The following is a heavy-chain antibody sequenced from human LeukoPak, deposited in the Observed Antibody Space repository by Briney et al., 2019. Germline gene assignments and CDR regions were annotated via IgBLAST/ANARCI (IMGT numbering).Heavy chain of an antibody. V-gene: IGHV4-31*03. Sequence: PSETLSLTCTVSGGSISSGGYYWSWIRQHPGKGLEWIGYIYYSGSTYYNPSLKSRVTISIDTSKNQFSLKLSSVTAADTAVYYCARARYDSSGYYRLGYFDLWGRGTLVTVSS. D-gene: IGHD3-22*01. CDR3: ARARYDSSGYYRLGYFDL. J-gene: IGHJ2*01. CDR2: IYYSGST. CDR1: GGSISSGGYY.